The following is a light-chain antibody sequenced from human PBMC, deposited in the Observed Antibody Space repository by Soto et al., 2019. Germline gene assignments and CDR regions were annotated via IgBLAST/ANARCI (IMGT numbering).Light chain of an antibody. J-gene: IGKJ1*01. CDR1: QSVSTN. CDR3: QQYNSWTPWT. CDR2: GAA. Sequence: EILMTQSPATLSVSPGERATLSCRASQSVSTNLAWYQQKAGQAPRLLIYGAAIRATGIPARFSGSGSGTVFTLTISSLQSEDFAVYYCQQYNSWTPWTFGQGTKVEIK. V-gene: IGKV3-15*01.